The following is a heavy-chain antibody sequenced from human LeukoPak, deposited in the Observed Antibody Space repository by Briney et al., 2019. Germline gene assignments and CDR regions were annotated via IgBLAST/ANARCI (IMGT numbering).Heavy chain of an antibody. CDR1: GGSFSGYY. CDR3: ARLPYYYDSSGYYNWFDP. J-gene: IGHJ5*02. Sequence: SETLSLTCAVYGGSFSGYYWSWIRQPPGKGLEWIGYIYYSGSTNYNPSLKSRVTISVDTSKNQFSLKLSSVTAADTAVYYCARLPYYYDSSGYYNWFDPWGQGTLVTVSS. V-gene: IGHV4-59*01. D-gene: IGHD3-22*01. CDR2: IYYSGST.